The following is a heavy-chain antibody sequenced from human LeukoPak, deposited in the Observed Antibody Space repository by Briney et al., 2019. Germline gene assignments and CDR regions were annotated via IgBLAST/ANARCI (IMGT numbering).Heavy chain of an antibody. V-gene: IGHV3-48*01. J-gene: IGHJ4*02. Sequence: PTGGSLRLSCAASGVTFSSYSMNWVRQAPRKGLEWISYSSFSSNTIYYAGSVKDRFTISRDNAKNSLYLQMNSLRAEDTAVYYCARASYDSSGYCSGAGARADYWGKGTMVTVSS. CDR2: SSFSSNTI. CDR1: GVTFSSYS. CDR3: ARASYDSSGYCSGAGARADY. D-gene: IGHD3-22*01.